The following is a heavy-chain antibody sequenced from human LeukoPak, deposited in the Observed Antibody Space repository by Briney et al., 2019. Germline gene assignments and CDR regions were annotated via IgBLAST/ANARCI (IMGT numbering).Heavy chain of an antibody. J-gene: IGHJ3*01. CDR2: FSATDHSA. CDR3: AKARIAAAGTGAFDV. V-gene: IGHV3-23*01. CDR1: GFTFSSYA. D-gene: IGHD6-13*01. Sequence: GGFLTLSCAASGFTFSSYAMTWVRQAPGKGLECDSAFSATDHSAQYAQSVRGRFTISRDNSKNTLYLQMNSLSAEDTAVYYCAKARIAAAGTGAFDVWGQGTMVTVSS.